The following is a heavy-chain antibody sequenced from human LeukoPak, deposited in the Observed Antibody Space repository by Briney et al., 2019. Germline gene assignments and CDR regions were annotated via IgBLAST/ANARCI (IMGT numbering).Heavy chain of an antibody. CDR3: ARDRGLDRYYYYGMDV. CDR1: GGSISSYY. V-gene: IGHV4-4*07. D-gene: IGHD3/OR15-3a*01. Sequence: SKTLSLTCTVSGGSISSYYWSWIRQPAGKGLEWIGRIYTSGSTNYNPSLKSRVTMSVDTSKNQFSLKLSSVTAADTAVYYCARDRGLDRYYYYGMDVWGQGTTVTVSS. J-gene: IGHJ6*02. CDR2: IYTSGST.